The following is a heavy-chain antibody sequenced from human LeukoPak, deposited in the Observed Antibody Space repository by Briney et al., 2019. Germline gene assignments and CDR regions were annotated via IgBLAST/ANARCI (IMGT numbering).Heavy chain of an antibody. D-gene: IGHD4-17*01. Sequence: SETLSLTCAVSGYSISSSNWWGWIRQPPGKGLEWIGYIYYSGSTYYNPSLKSRVTMSVDTSKNQFSLKLSSVTAVDTAVYYCAREAYGDYHFDSWGLGTLVTVSS. CDR3: AREAYGDYHFDS. J-gene: IGHJ4*02. CDR1: GYSISSSNW. CDR2: IYYSGST. V-gene: IGHV4-28*03.